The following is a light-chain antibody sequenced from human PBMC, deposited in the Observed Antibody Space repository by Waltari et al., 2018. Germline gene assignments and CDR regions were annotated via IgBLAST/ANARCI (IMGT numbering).Light chain of an antibody. Sequence: QSVLTQPPSVSGAPGQRVTISCTGSISNIGAGYHVHWYQHLPGTAPKLLIYGNSNRPSGVPDRVSGSKSGASASLAITGLQAEDEADYYCQSYDSSLSAHVIFGGGTKLTVL. J-gene: IGLJ2*01. V-gene: IGLV1-40*01. CDR1: ISNIGAGYH. CDR2: GNS. CDR3: QSYDSSLSAHVI.